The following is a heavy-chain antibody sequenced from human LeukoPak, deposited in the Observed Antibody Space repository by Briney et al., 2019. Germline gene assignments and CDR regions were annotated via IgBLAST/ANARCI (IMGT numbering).Heavy chain of an antibody. CDR1: GFTFGDYS. J-gene: IGHJ4*02. CDR2: ISRSSSTI. CDR3: ARAGRSGYSYHHFGY. Sequence: GGSLRLSCAASGFTFGDYSLNWVRQAPGRGLEWISYISRSSSTIYYADSVKGRFTISRDNAKNSLSLQMNSLRAEDTAVYYCARAGRSGYSYHHFGYWGQGTLVTVSS. D-gene: IGHD5-18*01. V-gene: IGHV3-48*04.